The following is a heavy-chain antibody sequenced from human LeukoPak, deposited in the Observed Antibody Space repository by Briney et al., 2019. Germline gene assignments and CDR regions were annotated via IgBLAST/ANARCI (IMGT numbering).Heavy chain of an antibody. CDR1: GFTFSSYA. J-gene: IGHJ6*02. Sequence: GGSLRLSCAASGFTFSSYAMHWARQAPGKGLEWVAVISYDGSNKYYADSVKGRFTISRDNSKNTLYLQMNSLRAEDTAVYYCARSGWSYYFGLDVWGHGTTVTVSS. V-gene: IGHV3-30-3*01. CDR2: ISYDGSNK. CDR3: ARSGWSYYFGLDV. D-gene: IGHD6-19*01.